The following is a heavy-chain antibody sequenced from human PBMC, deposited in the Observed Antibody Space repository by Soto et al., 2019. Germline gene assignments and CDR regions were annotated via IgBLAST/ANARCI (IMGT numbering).Heavy chain of an antibody. D-gene: IGHD1-1*01. Sequence: TGGSLRLSCAASGFTFSSYAMSWVRQAPDKGLEWVSSISASGSSTYYADSVKGRFTISRDNAKNSLYLQMNSLRAEDTALYYCAKVSPRYNGNDDGNNCFDPWGQGTLVTVSS. J-gene: IGHJ5*02. CDR2: ISASGSST. V-gene: IGHV3-23*01. CDR1: GFTFSSYA. CDR3: AKVSPRYNGNDDGNNCFDP.